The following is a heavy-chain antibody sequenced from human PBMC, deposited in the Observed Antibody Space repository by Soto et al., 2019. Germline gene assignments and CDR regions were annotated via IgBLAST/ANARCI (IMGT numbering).Heavy chain of an antibody. CDR1: GFSLSNSGVG. Sequence: QITLKESGPSPVKPTQTLTVTCTSSGFSLSNSGVGVAGIRQPPGKALEWLALIYGDNDKRYSPSLKTRLTITKDTSKNQVVLTMTNMDPVDTATYYCAHCTLHVYGDYEPGTSHVFDSWGQGTLVTVSS. J-gene: IGHJ4*02. D-gene: IGHD4-17*01. CDR3: AHCTLHVYGDYEPGTSHVFDS. V-gene: IGHV2-5*02. CDR2: IYGDNDK.